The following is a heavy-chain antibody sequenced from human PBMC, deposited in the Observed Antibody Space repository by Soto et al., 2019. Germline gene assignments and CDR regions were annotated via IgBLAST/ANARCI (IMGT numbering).Heavy chain of an antibody. CDR2: IYPGDSDT. CDR3: ALSTVTPRNYYYYGMDV. J-gene: IGHJ6*02. CDR1: GYSFTSYW. V-gene: IGHV5-51*01. Sequence: GESLKISCKGSGYSFTSYWIGWVRQMPGKGLEWMGIIYPGDSDTRYSPSFQGQVTISADKSISTAYLQWSSLKASDTAMYYCALSTVTPRNYYYYGMDVWGQGTTVTVSS. D-gene: IGHD4-17*01.